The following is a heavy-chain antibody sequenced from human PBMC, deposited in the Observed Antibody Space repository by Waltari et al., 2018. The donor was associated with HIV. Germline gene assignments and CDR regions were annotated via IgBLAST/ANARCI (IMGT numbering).Heavy chain of an antibody. CDR2: MNPTRVGM. V-gene: IGHV1-2*07. CDR1: GYTFTAYY. CDR3: SGGCTILTGYSPSGLS. J-gene: IGHJ5*02. Sequence: QVQLVESGAEVKKPGASAKVSCKASGYTFTAYYIHWVRQAPGPGLEWMGWMNPTRVGMTCPHKFNARLTMTTATSIHTAYVQLSSLPSDDTALYCCSGGCTILTGYSPSGLSWGQAPPVIVSS. D-gene: IGHD3-9*01.